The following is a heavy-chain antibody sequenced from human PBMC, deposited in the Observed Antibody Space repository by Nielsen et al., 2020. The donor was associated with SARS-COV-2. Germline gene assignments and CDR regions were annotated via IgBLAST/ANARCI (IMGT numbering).Heavy chain of an antibody. D-gene: IGHD6-13*01. CDR1: GFTFSSYS. V-gene: IGHV3-21*04. CDR2: ISSSSSYT. J-gene: IGHJ3*02. Sequence: GGSLRLSCAASGFTFSSYSMNWVRQAPGKGLEWVSSISSSSSYTYYADSVKGRFTISRDNSKNTLYLQMNSLRAEDTAVYYCAKDRERYSSSWSHAFDIWGQGTMVTVSS. CDR3: AKDRERYSSSWSHAFDI.